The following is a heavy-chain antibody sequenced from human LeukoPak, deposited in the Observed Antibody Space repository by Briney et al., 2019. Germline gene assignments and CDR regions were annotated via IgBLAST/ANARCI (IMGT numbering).Heavy chain of an antibody. D-gene: IGHD5-18*01. CDR2: ISAYNGNT. CDR1: GYTFTSYG. J-gene: IGHJ3*02. CDR3: ARDGGPLIQLWSHDAFDI. Sequence: GASVKVSCKASGYTFTSYGISWVRQAPGQGLEWMGWISAYNGNTNYAQKLQGRVTMTTDTSTSTAYMELRSLRSDDTAVYYCARDGGPLIQLWSHDAFDIWGQGTMVTVSS. V-gene: IGHV1-18*01.